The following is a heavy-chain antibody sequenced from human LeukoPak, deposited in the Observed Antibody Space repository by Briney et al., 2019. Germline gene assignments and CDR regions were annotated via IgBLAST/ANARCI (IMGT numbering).Heavy chain of an antibody. CDR1: GGSISRSYYY. D-gene: IGHD5-12*01. CDR3: ARGQWLRFSDWFDP. J-gene: IGHJ5*02. CDR2: IYYSGST. V-gene: IGHV4-39*07. Sequence: SETLSLTCSVSGGSISRSYYYWGWIRQPPGKGLEWIGTIYYSGSTNYNPSLKSRVTMSVDTSNNQFSLKLSSVTAADTAVYYCARGQWLRFSDWFDPWGQGTLVTVSS.